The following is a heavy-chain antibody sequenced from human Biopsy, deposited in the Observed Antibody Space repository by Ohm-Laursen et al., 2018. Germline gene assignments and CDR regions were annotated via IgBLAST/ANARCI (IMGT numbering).Heavy chain of an antibody. D-gene: IGHD3-3*01. CDR2: ISTYNDDT. J-gene: IGHJ3*02. CDR1: GYTFTAYG. Sequence: SVKVSCKTSGYTFTAYGISWVRQAPGQGLEWMGWISTYNDDTNIAQKFQGRVSMTTDTSTRTAYMELRSLRSGDTAIYFCARDPGYDFWSGSDTFDIWGQGTLVTVS. CDR3: ARDPGYDFWSGSDTFDI. V-gene: IGHV1-18*04.